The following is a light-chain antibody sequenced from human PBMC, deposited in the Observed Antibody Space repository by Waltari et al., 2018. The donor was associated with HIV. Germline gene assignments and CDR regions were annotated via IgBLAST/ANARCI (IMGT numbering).Light chain of an antibody. CDR2: DAS. Sequence: EIVLTQSPATLSLSPGERATLSCRASQSVSSYLAWYQPKPGQAPRLLIYDASNRATGIPARFSGSGSGTDFTLTISSLEPEYSAGYYCQQRSNWPRLTFGGGTKVEIK. J-gene: IGKJ4*01. V-gene: IGKV3-11*01. CDR3: QQRSNWPRLT. CDR1: QSVSSY.